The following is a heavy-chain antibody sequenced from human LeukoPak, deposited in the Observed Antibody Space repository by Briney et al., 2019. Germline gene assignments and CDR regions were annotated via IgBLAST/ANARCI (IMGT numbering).Heavy chain of an antibody. CDR2: IYTSGST. CDR1: GGSISSYY. CDR3: ARDQFRYDSSGYLD. Sequence: SETLSLTCTVSGGSISSYYWSWIRQPAGKGLEWIGRIYTSGSTNYNPSLKSRVTMSVDTSKNQFSLKLSSVTAADTAVYYCARDQFRYDSSGYLDWGQGTLVTVSS. J-gene: IGHJ4*02. V-gene: IGHV4-4*07. D-gene: IGHD3-22*01.